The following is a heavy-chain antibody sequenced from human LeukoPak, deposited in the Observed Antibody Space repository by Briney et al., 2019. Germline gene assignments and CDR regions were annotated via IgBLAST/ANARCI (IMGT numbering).Heavy chain of an antibody. CDR1: GGTFTSYA. CDR2: IIPILGIA. CDR3: ARATTGYWEN. Sequence: SVKVSCTASGGTFTSYAISWVRQAPGQGIEWMGRIIPILGIANYAQKFQGRVTITADKSTSTAYMELSSLRSEDTAVYYCARATTGYWENWVQGTLVTVSS. J-gene: IGHJ4*02. V-gene: IGHV1-69*04. D-gene: IGHD3-9*01.